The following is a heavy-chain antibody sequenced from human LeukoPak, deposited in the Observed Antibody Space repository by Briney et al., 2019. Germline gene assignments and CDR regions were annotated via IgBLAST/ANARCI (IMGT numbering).Heavy chain of an antibody. CDR2: ISSSSNYI. V-gene: IGHV3-21*01. Sequence: GESLRLSCAASGFTFTSYSINWVRQAPGKGREWVSSISSSSNYIYYADSLKGRFTISRDNAKNSLYLQVNSLRAEDTAVYFCARGQLPTFDYWGQGTLVTVSS. CDR3: ARGQLPTFDY. D-gene: IGHD2-2*01. CDR1: GFTFTSYS. J-gene: IGHJ4*02.